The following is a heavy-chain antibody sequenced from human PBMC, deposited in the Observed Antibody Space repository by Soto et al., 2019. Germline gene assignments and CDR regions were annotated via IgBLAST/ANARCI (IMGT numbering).Heavy chain of an antibody. D-gene: IGHD4-17*01. Sequence: ETLSLTCTVSGGSISSYYWSWIRQPPGKGLEWIGYIYYSGSTNYNPSLKSRVTISVDTSKNQFSLKLSSVTAADTAVYYCARDLPTVTTGYYYYYMDVWGKGTTVTVSS. V-gene: IGHV4-59*01. CDR3: ARDLPTVTTGYYYYYMDV. J-gene: IGHJ6*03. CDR2: IYYSGST. CDR1: GGSISSYY.